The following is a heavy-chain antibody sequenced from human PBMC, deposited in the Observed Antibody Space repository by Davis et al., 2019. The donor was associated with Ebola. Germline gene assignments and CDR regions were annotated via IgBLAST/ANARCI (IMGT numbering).Heavy chain of an antibody. J-gene: IGHJ4*02. D-gene: IGHD1-26*01. CDR1: GFTFSTYA. V-gene: IGHV3-23*01. Sequence: GESLKISCAASGFTFSTYAMSWVRQAPGKELEWLSSISNTGDSAYYADSVKGRFTISRNNSKNTLYLQINSLRADDTAMYYCARGNVGPAHDWGQGTLVTVSS. CDR2: ISNTGDSA. CDR3: ARGNVGPAHD.